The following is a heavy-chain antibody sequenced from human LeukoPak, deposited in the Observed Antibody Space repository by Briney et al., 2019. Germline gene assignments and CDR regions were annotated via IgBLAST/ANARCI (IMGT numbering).Heavy chain of an antibody. CDR2: INQDGSDK. J-gene: IGHJ4*02. D-gene: IGHD4-23*01. Sequence: GGSLRLSCAASGFTFSSSWMNWVRHTPGKGLEWVANINQDGSDKYYVDSVKGRFTISRDNAKNSLYLQMNSLRAEDTAVYYCARPLVGTPDYSDYWGQGTLVTVSS. CDR1: GFTFSSSW. V-gene: IGHV3-7*01. CDR3: ARPLVGTPDYSDY.